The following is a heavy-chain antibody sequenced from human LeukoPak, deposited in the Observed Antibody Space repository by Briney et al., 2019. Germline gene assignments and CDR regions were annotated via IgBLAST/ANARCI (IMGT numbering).Heavy chain of an antibody. CDR1: GFTFSSYW. V-gene: IGHV3-7*01. D-gene: IGHD6-13*01. Sequence: GGSLRLSCAASGFTFSSYWMGWVRQAPGKGLEWVANIKQDGSEKYYVDSVKGRFTISRDNAKNSLYLQMNSLRAEDTAVHYCARIAAAGTGYFDYWGQGTLVTVSS. CDR2: IKQDGSEK. CDR3: ARIAAAGTGYFDY. J-gene: IGHJ4*02.